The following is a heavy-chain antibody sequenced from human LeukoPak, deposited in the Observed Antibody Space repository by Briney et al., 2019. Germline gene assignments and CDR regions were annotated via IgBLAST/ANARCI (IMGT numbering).Heavy chain of an antibody. V-gene: IGHV1-2*06. D-gene: IGHD2-2*01. CDR1: GYTFTGYY. CDR3: AREGRTGIVVVPAGFDY. CDR2: INPNSGGT. J-gene: IGHJ4*02. Sequence: ASVKVSCKASGYTFTGYYMHWVRQAPGQGLEWMGRINPNSGGTNYAQKFQGRVTMTRDTSISTAYMEPSRLRSDDTAVYYCAREGRTGIVVVPAGFDYWGQGTLVTVSS.